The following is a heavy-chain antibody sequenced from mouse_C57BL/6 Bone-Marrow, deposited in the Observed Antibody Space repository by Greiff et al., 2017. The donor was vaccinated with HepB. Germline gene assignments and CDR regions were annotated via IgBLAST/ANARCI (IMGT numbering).Heavy chain of an antibody. CDR1: GYSITSGYD. D-gene: IGHD1-1*01. CDR2: ISYSGST. J-gene: IGHJ4*01. Sequence: EVQLQQSGPGMVKPSQSLSLTCTVTGYSITSGYDWHWIRHFPGNKLEWMGYISYSGSTNYNPSLKSRISITHDTSKNHFFLKLNSVTTEDTATYYCASVAPYYYAMDYWGQGTSVTVSS. V-gene: IGHV3-1*01. CDR3: ASVAPYYYAMDY.